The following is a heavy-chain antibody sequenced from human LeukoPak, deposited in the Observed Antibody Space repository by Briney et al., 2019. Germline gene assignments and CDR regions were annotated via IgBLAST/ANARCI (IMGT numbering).Heavy chain of an antibody. CDR2: ISGDGGST. CDR3: AKTFYGSGSYSQAADAFDI. Sequence: GGSLRLSCAASGFTFDDYAMHWVRQAPGKGLEWVSLISGDGGSTYYADSVKGRFTISRDNSKNSLYLQMNGLRTEDTALYYCAKTFYGSGSYSQAADAFDIWGQGTMVTVSS. J-gene: IGHJ3*02. D-gene: IGHD3-10*01. CDR1: GFTFDDYA. V-gene: IGHV3-43*02.